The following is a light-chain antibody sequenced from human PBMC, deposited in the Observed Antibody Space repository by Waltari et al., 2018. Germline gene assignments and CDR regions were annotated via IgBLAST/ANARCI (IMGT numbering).Light chain of an antibody. V-gene: IGKV1-8*01. CDR1: QGISSY. CDR3: QQYYSYPPT. CDR2: AAS. Sequence: AIRITQSPSSLSASTGDRVTTTCRASQGISSYLAWYQQKPGKAPKLLIYAASTLQSGVPSRFSGSGSGTDFTLTISCLQSEDFATYYCQQYYSYPPTFGQGTKVEIK. J-gene: IGKJ1*01.